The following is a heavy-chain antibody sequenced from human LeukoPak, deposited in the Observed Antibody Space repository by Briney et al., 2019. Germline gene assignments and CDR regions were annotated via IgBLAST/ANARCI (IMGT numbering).Heavy chain of an antibody. CDR3: ASESNYYDSSGY. V-gene: IGHV3-11*01. Sequence: GGSLRLSCAASGFTFSDYYMSWIRQAPGKGLEWVSYISSSGTTIYYADSVKGRFTISRDNAKNSLYLQMNSLRAEDTAVYYCASESNYYDSSGYWGRGTLATVSS. D-gene: IGHD3-22*01. CDR2: ISSSGTTI. J-gene: IGHJ4*02. CDR1: GFTFSDYY.